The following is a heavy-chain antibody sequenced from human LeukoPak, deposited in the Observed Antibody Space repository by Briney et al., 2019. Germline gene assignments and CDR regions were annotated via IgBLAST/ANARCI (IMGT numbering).Heavy chain of an antibody. J-gene: IGHJ4*02. CDR3: ARGPYCSSTSCYGLFAY. Sequence: ASVKVSCKASGYTFTSYAMHWVCQAPGQRLEWMGWINAGNGNTKYSQKFQGRVTITRDTSASTAYMELSSLRSEDTAVYYCARGPYCSSTSCYGLFAYWGQGTLVTVSS. V-gene: IGHV1-3*01. D-gene: IGHD2-2*01. CDR1: GYTFTSYA. CDR2: INAGNGNT.